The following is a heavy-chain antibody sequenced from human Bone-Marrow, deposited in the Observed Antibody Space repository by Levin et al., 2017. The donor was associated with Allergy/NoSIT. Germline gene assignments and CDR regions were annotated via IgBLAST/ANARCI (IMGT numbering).Heavy chain of an antibody. V-gene: IGHV1-69*02. CDR2: IIPILGIA. CDR1: GGTFSSYT. CDR3: ARGYYYDSSGYYYEDYWYFDL. J-gene: IGHJ2*01. D-gene: IGHD3-22*01. Sequence: KISCKASGGTFSSYTISWVRQAPGQGLEWMGRIIPILGIANYAQKFQGRVTITADKSTSTAYMELSSLRSEDTAVYYCARGYYYDSSGYYYEDYWYFDLWGRGTLVTVSS.